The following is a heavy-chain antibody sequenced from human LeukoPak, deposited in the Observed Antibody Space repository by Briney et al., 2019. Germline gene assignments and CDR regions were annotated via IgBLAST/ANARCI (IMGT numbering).Heavy chain of an antibody. Sequence: GGSLTLSCAASGGTLSGYYLGWIRQAPGKGLEWVSYIGTSSSTMKYAASVKGRFTLFRDNAKNALYLQMSSLRAEDTAVYYCARQVPSANGWFDPWGQGTLVTVSS. V-gene: IGHV3-11*01. CDR3: ARQVPSANGWFDP. CDR1: GGTLSGYY. CDR2: IGTSSSTM. J-gene: IGHJ5*02. D-gene: IGHD2-2*01.